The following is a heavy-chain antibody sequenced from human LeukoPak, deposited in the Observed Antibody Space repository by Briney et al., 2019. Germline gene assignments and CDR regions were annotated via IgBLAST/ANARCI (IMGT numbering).Heavy chain of an antibody. D-gene: IGHD6-19*01. Sequence: PGGSLRLSCAASGFTFSDFGMHWVRQAPGKGLEWLAVISYDGSNKYHADSVKGRFTVSRDNSRDTLFLQMNSLRTEDTAVYYCAKEGPRASGPILDSWGQGTLVTVSS. J-gene: IGHJ5*01. CDR1: GFTFSDFG. CDR3: AKEGPRASGPILDS. CDR2: ISYDGSNK. V-gene: IGHV3-30*18.